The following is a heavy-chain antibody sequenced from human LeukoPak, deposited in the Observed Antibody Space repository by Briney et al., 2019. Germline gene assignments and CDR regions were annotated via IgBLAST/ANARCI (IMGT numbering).Heavy chain of an antibody. CDR1: GXTFSSYA. J-gene: IGHJ4*02. CDR2: IYSGGTT. V-gene: IGHV3-53*04. Sequence: GGSLRLSCAASGXTFSSYAVHWVRQAPGKGLEWVSTIYSGGTTYYADSGMGRFTISRHNSRTTLYLQMNSLRAEDTAVYYCARVDTVMAYYFDLWGQGTLVTVSS. CDR3: ARVDTVMAYYFDL. D-gene: IGHD5-18*01.